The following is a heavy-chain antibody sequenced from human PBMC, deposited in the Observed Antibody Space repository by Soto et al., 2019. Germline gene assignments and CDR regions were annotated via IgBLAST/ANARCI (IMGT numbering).Heavy chain of an antibody. J-gene: IGHJ4*02. CDR1: GYSFTSYW. CDR3: ARDNGYYDSSGPAEIDY. Sequence: GESLKISCKGSGYSFTSYWISWVRQMPGKGLEWMGRIDPSDSYTNYSPSFQGHVTISADKSISTAYLQWSSLKASDTAMYYCARDNGYYDSSGPAEIDYWGKGTLGTVSS. CDR2: IDPSDSYT. V-gene: IGHV5-10-1*01. D-gene: IGHD3-22*01.